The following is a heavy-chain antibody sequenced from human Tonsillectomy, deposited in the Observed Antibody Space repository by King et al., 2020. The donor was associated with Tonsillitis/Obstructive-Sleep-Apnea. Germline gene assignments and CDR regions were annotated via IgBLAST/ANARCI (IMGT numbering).Heavy chain of an antibody. D-gene: IGHD6-19*01. CDR2: IWYDGSNK. V-gene: IGHV3-33*01. CDR1: GFTFSSYG. Sequence: VQLVQSGGGVVQPGRSLRLSCAASGFTFSSYGMHWVRQAPGKGLEWVAVIWYDGSNKYYADSVKGRFTISRDNSKNTLYLQMNSLRAEDTAVYYCARGGMAVAGTVIQDNYYGMDVWGQGTTVTVSS. J-gene: IGHJ6*02. CDR3: ARGGMAVAGTVIQDNYYGMDV.